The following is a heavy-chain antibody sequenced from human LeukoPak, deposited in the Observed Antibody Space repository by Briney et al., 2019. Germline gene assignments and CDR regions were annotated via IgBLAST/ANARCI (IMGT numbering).Heavy chain of an antibody. Sequence: GGSLRLSCAASGFTFSSYGMHWVRQAPGKGLEWVAVISYDGSNKYYADSVKGRFTISRDNSKNTLYLQMNSLRAEDTAVYYCAKDLYYYDSSGYRPGYYYGMDVWGQGTTATVSS. CDR2: ISYDGSNK. D-gene: IGHD3-22*01. CDR3: AKDLYYYDSSGYRPGYYYGMDV. V-gene: IGHV3-30*18. J-gene: IGHJ6*02. CDR1: GFTFSSYG.